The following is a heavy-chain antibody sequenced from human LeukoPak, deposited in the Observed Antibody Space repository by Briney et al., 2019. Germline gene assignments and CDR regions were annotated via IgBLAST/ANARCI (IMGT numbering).Heavy chain of an antibody. J-gene: IGHJ4*02. Sequence: SETLSLTCTVTGGSISSSSFLWGWIRQPPGKELEWIGSVYYNGSTYQNPSLKNRITMSVDTSTNQFSLKVTSTTAADTALYFCARQRSGLGRPLFFFDYWGLGTLVTFSS. V-gene: IGHV4-39*01. CDR1: GGSISSSSFL. CDR3: ARQRSGLGRPLFFFDY. D-gene: IGHD3-16*01. CDR2: VYYNGST.